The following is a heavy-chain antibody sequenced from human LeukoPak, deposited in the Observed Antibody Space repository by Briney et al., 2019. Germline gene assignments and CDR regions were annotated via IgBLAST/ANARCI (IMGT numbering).Heavy chain of an antibody. CDR2: ISYDGSNK. J-gene: IGHJ5*02. V-gene: IGHV3-30*01. D-gene: IGHD2-21*02. CDR1: GFTFSSYA. Sequence: GRSLRLSCAASGFTFSSYAMHWVRQAPGKGLEWVAVISYDGSNKYYADYVKGRFTISRDNSKNTLYLQMNSLRAEDTAVYYCARGENPVVVTAIPDPYNWFDPWGQGTLVTVSS. CDR3: ARGENPVVVTAIPDPYNWFDP.